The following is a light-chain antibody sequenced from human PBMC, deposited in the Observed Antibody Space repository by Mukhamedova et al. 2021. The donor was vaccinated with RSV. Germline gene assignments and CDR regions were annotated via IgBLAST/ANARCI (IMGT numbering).Light chain of an antibody. V-gene: IGKV1-5*03. Sequence: WYQRRVHGKAPKLLIYKASTLESGVPSRFSGSGSGTEFTLTISSLQPDDSATYYCQQYNSYYRTFGQGTNVEIK. J-gene: IGKJ1*01. CDR3: QQYNSYYRT. CDR2: KAS.